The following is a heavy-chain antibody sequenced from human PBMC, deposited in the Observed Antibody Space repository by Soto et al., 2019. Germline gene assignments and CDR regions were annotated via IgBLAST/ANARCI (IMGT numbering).Heavy chain of an antibody. D-gene: IGHD5-12*01. CDR2: IYWDDDK. Sequence: QITLKESGPPLVNPTQTLTLTCNFSGFSLTNKGVGVGWIRQPPRKALEWLGIIYWDDDKRYRPAMNNRLTITKDTSKYQVVLTMTNVDTVDTATYYCAHLHANSGYEWRYYPWGQGTLVTVSS. CDR3: AHLHANSGYEWRYYP. J-gene: IGHJ5*02. CDR1: GFSLTNKGVG. V-gene: IGHV2-5*02.